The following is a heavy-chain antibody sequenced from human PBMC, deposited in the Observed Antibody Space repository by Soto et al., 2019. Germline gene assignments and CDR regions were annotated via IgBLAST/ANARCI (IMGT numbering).Heavy chain of an antibody. CDR1: GFTFSSYW. J-gene: IGHJ4*02. V-gene: IGHV3-7*01. Sequence: GGSLRLSCAASGFTFSSYWMSWVRQAPGKGLEWVANIKQDGSEKYYVDSVKGRFTISRGNAKNSLYLQMNSLRAEDTAVYYCARGSPGYYDSSGYPPMGYWGQGTLVTVSS. D-gene: IGHD3-22*01. CDR3: ARGSPGYYDSSGYPPMGY. CDR2: IKQDGSEK.